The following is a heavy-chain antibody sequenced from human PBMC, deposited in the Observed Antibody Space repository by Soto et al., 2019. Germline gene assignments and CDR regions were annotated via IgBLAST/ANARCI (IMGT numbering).Heavy chain of an antibody. CDR1: GFTFSSYA. CDR3: AKRGEMASSY. CDR2: ISGSGGST. J-gene: IGHJ4*02. V-gene: IGHV3-23*01. D-gene: IGHD3-10*01. Sequence: EVQLLESGGCLVQPGGSLRLSCAASGFTFSSYAMSWVRQAPGKGLEWVSAISGSGGSTYYEDSVKGRFTISRDNSKNTLYLQRNSLRSEDTAVYYCAKRGEMASSYWGQGTLVTVSS.